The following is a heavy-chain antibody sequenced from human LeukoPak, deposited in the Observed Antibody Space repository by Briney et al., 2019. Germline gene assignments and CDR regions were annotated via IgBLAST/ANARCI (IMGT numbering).Heavy chain of an antibody. D-gene: IGHD3-10*01. CDR3: ARDYYGSGSYYPLTHFDY. Sequence: ASVKVSCKASGYTFTSYGISWVRQAPGQGLEWMGWISAYNGNTNYAQKLQGRVTMTTDTSTSTAYMELRSLRSDDTAVYYCARDYYGSGSYYPLTHFDYRGQGTLVTVSS. V-gene: IGHV1-18*01. CDR1: GYTFTSYG. CDR2: ISAYNGNT. J-gene: IGHJ4*02.